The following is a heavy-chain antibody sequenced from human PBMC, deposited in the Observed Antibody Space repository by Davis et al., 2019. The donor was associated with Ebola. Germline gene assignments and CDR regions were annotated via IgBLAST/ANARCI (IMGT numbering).Heavy chain of an antibody. Sequence: PSETLSLTCTVSGGSISSSSYYWGWIRQPPGKGLEWIGSIYYSGSTYYNPSLKSRVTISVDTSKNQFSLKLSSVTAADTAVYYCARDHDSSGYPHAEYFQHWGQGTLVTVSS. CDR3: ARDHDSSGYPHAEYFQH. CDR2: IYYSGST. CDR1: GGSISSSSYY. D-gene: IGHD3-22*01. J-gene: IGHJ1*01. V-gene: IGHV4-39*07.